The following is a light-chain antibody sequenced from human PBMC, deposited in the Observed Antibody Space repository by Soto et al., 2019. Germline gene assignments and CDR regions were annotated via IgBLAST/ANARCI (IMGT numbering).Light chain of an antibody. CDR3: SSYTSSTV. CDR2: EVS. J-gene: IGLJ1*01. V-gene: IGLV2-14*01. CDR1: SSDVGGYNY. Sequence: QSALTQPASVSGSPGQSITISCTGTSSDVGGYNYVSWYQQHPGKAPKLMIYEVSNRPSGVSNRFSGSKSGNTASLTISGLQAEDEADYYCSSYTSSTVFGTGT.